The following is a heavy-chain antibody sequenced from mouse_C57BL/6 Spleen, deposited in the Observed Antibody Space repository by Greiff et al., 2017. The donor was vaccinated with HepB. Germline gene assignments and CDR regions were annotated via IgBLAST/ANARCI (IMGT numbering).Heavy chain of an antibody. Sequence: QVQLQQPGAELVMPGASVKLSCKASGYTFTSYWMHWVKQRPGQGLEWIGEIDPSDSYTNYNQKFKGKSTLTVDKSSSTAYMPLSSLTSEDSAVYYCARRTGTGYYFDYWGQGTTLTVSS. J-gene: IGHJ2*01. D-gene: IGHD4-1*01. CDR2: IDPSDSYT. CDR3: ARRTGTGYYFDY. V-gene: IGHV1-69*01. CDR1: GYTFTSYW.